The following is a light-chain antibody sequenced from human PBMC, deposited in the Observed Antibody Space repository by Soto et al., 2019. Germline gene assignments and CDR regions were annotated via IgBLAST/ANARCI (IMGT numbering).Light chain of an antibody. CDR3: QQRSNWPQLT. V-gene: IGKV3-11*01. J-gene: IGKJ4*01. CDR2: DAS. Sequence: EIVLTQSPATLSLSPGERATLSCRASQSVSSYLAWYQQKPGQAPRLLIYDASNRATGTPARFSGSGSGTDFTLTISSLEPEDFAVYSCQQRSNWPQLTFGGGTKVEIK. CDR1: QSVSSY.